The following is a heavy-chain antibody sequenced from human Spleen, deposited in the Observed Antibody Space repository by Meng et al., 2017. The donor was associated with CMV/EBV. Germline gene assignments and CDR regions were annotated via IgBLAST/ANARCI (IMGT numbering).Heavy chain of an antibody. CDR1: GFTVSSNY. CDR2: IYSGGST. J-gene: IGHJ6*02. Sequence: GESLKISCAASGFTVSSNYMSWVRQAPGKGLEWVSVIYSGGSTYCADSVKGRFTISRDNSKNTLYLQMNSLRAEDTAVYYCARGPPSLTTYYYYGMDVWGQGTTVTVSS. V-gene: IGHV3-66*02. CDR3: ARGPPSLTTYYYYGMDV. D-gene: IGHD4/OR15-4a*01.